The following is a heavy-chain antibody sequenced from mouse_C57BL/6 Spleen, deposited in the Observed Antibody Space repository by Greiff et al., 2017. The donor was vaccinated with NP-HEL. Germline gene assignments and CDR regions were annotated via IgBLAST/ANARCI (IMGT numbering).Heavy chain of an antibody. J-gene: IGHJ2*01. V-gene: IGHV3-6*01. CDR2: ISYDGSN. D-gene: IGHD2-2*01. CDR1: GYSITSGYY. Sequence: EVKLMESGPGLVKPSQSLSLTCSVTGYSITSGYYWNWIRQSPGNKLEWMGYISYDGSNNYNPSLKNRISITRDTSKNQFFLKLNSVTTEDTATYYCARDGYYLDYWGQGTTLTVSS. CDR3: ARDGYYLDY.